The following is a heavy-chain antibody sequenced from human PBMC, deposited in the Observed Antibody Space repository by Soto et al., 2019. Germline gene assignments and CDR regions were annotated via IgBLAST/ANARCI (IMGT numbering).Heavy chain of an antibody. D-gene: IGHD3-10*01. CDR3: AKDHEPHTYYYGSGAPKPLAYIDY. CDR1: GFTFSSYA. CDR2: ISGSGGST. Sequence: GGSLRLSCAASGFTFSSYAMSWVRQAPGKGLEWVSAISGSGGSTYYADSVKGRFTISRDNSKNTLYLKMNSLRAEDTAVYYCAKDHEPHTYYYGSGAPKPLAYIDYWGQGTLVTVSS. V-gene: IGHV3-23*01. J-gene: IGHJ4*02.